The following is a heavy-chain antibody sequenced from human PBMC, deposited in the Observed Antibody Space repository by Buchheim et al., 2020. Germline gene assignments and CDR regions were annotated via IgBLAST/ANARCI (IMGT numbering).Heavy chain of an antibody. CDR2: VYSTWST. J-gene: IGHJ5*02. CDR1: SASISGYY. V-gene: IGHV4-59*08. CDR3: ARLSGLKALDH. Sequence: QVQLQESGPGLVKSSETLSLTCTVSSASISGYYWNWIRRPPGKGLEWIGYVYSTWSTNYNPSFKSRVSISLATSKNHFSLTLKSVSAADTAVYYCARLSGLKALDHWGPGTL.